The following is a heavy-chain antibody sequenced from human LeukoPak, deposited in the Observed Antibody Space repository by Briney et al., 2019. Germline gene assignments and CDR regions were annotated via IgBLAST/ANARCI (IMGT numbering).Heavy chain of an antibody. CDR1: GYTFTSYG. D-gene: IGHD4-23*01. Sequence: ASVKVSCKASGYTFTSYGISWVRQAPGQGLEWMGWISAYNGNTNYAQKLQGRVTMTTDTSTSTAYMELRSLRSDDTAVYYCARDYGGNAEYWYFDLWGRGTLVTVSS. CDR2: ISAYNGNT. CDR3: ARDYGGNAEYWYFDL. V-gene: IGHV1-18*01. J-gene: IGHJ2*01.